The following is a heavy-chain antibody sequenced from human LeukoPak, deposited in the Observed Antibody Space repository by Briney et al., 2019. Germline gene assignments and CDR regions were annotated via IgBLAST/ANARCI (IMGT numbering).Heavy chain of an antibody. J-gene: IGHJ6*03. CDR1: GGTFSSYA. V-gene: IGHV1-69*06. D-gene: IGHD3-10*01. CDR3: ARALRRLLFGELSSAIYYYYYMDV. Sequence: ASVKVSCKASGGTFSSYAISWVRQAPGQGLEWMGGIIPIFGTANYAQKFQGRVTITADKSTSTAYMELSSLRSEDTAVYYCARALRRLLFGELSSAIYYYYYMDVWGKGTTVTVSS. CDR2: IIPIFGTA.